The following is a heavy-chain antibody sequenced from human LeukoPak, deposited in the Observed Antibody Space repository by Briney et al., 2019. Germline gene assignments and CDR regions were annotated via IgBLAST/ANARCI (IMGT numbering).Heavy chain of an antibody. D-gene: IGHD6-19*01. CDR2: SYPGDSDT. J-gene: IGHJ4*02. CDR1: GYSFTNYW. CDR3: ARLHGDSSCWYYFYFDY. Sequence: GEALKISRKGSGYSFTNYWIGWVRQTPGKGLEWMGISYPGDSDTRYSPSFQGQVTISADKSISTAYLQWSSLKASDTAMYYCARLHGDSSCWYYFYFDYWGQGALVTVSS. V-gene: IGHV5-51*01.